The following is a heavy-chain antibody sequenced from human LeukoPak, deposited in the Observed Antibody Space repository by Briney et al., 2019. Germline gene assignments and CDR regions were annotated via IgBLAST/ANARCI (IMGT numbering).Heavy chain of an antibody. D-gene: IGHD3-10*01. CDR3: AREHSGSYYNV. J-gene: IGHJ4*02. V-gene: IGHV1-46*01. Sequence: GASVKVSCKASGYTFTRYYMHWVRPAPGQGLEWMGIINPSGGSTSYAQKFQGRVTMTRDTSTSTVYMELSSLRCEDTAVYYCAREHSGSYYNVWGQGTLVTVSS. CDR1: GYTFTRYY. CDR2: INPSGGST.